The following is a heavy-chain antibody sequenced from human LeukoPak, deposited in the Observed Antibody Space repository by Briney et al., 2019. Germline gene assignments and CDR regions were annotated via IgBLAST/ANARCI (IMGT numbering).Heavy chain of an antibody. Sequence: PGGSLRLSCVASGFTFTGHSMHWVRQAPGKGLEWVAVVAHDEKTIFYADSLKGRFTVSRDNSKNTVYLQMNSLRDEDTAVYYCAREKQSGGTPFDYWGQGSLATVSS. V-gene: IGHV3-30*04. CDR2: VAHDEKTI. CDR3: AREKQSGGTPFDY. J-gene: IGHJ4*02. D-gene: IGHD1-26*01. CDR1: GFTFTGHS.